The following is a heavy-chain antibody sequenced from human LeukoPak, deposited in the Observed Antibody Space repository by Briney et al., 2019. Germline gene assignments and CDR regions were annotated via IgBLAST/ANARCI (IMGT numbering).Heavy chain of an antibody. CDR1: GYTFTRYG. Sequence: ASVKVSCKASGYTFTRYGISWVRQAPGQGLEWMGWISAYNGNTNYAQKLQGRVTMTTDTSTSTAYMELRSLRSDDTAVYYCAREIAPYCTNGVCHIFDYWGQGTLVTVSS. CDR3: AREIAPYCTNGVCHIFDY. CDR2: ISAYNGNT. V-gene: IGHV1-18*01. D-gene: IGHD2-8*01. J-gene: IGHJ4*02.